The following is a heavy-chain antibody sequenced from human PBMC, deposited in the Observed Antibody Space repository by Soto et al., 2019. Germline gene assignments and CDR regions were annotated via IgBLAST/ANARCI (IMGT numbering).Heavy chain of an antibody. Sequence: QVQLQESGPGLVKPSQTLSLTCTVSGGSISSGGYYWSWIRQHPGKGLEWIGYIYYSGSTYYNPALKSRVTISVDTSKNLFSLKLSSVTAADTAVYYCARTSYDSSGTAADPWGQGTLVTVSS. J-gene: IGHJ5*02. V-gene: IGHV4-31*03. CDR1: GGSISSGGYY. CDR3: ARTSYDSSGTAADP. D-gene: IGHD3-22*01. CDR2: IYYSGST.